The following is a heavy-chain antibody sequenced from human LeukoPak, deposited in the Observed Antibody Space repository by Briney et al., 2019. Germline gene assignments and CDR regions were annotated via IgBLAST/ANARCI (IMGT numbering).Heavy chain of an antibody. CDR2: IYNTGST. D-gene: IGHD2-15*01. CDR1: GYSISSGYY. Sequence: SETLSLTCTVSGYSISSGYYWGWIRQPPGKGLEWIGSIYNTGSTYYSPSLKSRVTISIDTSKNQFSLKLSSVTAADAAVYYCARVRPEYCSGGSCYFDYWGQGTLVTVSS. V-gene: IGHV4-38-2*02. J-gene: IGHJ4*02. CDR3: ARVRPEYCSGGSCYFDY.